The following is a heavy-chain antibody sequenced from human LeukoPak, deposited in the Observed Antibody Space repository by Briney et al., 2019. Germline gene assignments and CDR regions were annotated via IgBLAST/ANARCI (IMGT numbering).Heavy chain of an antibody. V-gene: IGHV3-23*01. CDR2: ISPGSGTT. CDR3: SKGLPGHCSSTSCLGGFDS. CDR1: GFVFSSYY. Sequence: GGSLRLPCVASGFVFSSYYMTWVRQAPGKGLEWVSAISPGSGTTYYADSVRGRFTISRDNSKNTLYLQMNSLGAEDTAIYYCSKGLPGHCSSTSCLGGFDSWGQGALVTVSS. D-gene: IGHD2-2*01. J-gene: IGHJ4*02.